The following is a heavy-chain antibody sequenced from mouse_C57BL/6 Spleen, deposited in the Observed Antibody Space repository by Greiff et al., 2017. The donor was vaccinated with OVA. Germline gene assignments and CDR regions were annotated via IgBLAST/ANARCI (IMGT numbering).Heavy chain of an antibody. CDR1: GYTFTSYW. V-gene: IGHV1-53*01. CDR3: ARGTA. CDR2: INPSNGGT. J-gene: IGHJ3*01. Sequence: QVQLQQPGTELVKPGASVKLSCKASGYTFTSYWMHWVKQRPGQGLEWIGNINPSNGGTNYNEKFKGKATFTADTSSNTAYMQLSSLTTEDSAIYYCARGTAWGQGTLVTVSA. D-gene: IGHD1-2*01.